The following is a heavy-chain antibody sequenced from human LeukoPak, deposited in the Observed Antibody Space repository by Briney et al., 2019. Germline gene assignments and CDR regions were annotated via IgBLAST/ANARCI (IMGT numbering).Heavy chain of an antibody. Sequence: SETLSLTCTVSGGSISRYYWSWIRQPPGRGLEWVGYIYYSGSTNYNPSLTSRVTISVDPSKNKCSLKLSSVTAADTAVYYCAGASYDSSGVHWGQGTLVTVSS. J-gene: IGHJ4*02. CDR1: GGSISRYY. CDR2: IYYSGST. V-gene: IGHV4-59*01. D-gene: IGHD3-22*01. CDR3: AGASYDSSGVH.